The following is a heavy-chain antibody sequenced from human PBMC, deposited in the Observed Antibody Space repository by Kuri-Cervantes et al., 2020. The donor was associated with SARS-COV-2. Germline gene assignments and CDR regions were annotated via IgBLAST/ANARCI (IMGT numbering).Heavy chain of an antibody. D-gene: IGHD3-16*01. CDR2: ISGSGGST. J-gene: IGHJ6*02. V-gene: IGHV3-23*01. CDR1: GFTFRDYY. Sequence: GESLKISCAASGFTFRDYYMSWIRQAPGKGLEWVSGISGSGGSTYYADSVEGRFTISRDNSKNIVYMQMNSLRAEDTAVYYCAETPFPRGEGSEMWGQGTTVTVSS. CDR3: AETPFPRGEGSEM.